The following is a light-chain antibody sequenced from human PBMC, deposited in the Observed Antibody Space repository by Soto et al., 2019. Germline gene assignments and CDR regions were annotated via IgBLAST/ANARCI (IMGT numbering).Light chain of an antibody. J-gene: IGKJ1*01. V-gene: IGKV1-39*01. CDR1: QSISTY. Sequence: DIQMTQSPSSLSASVGDRVTITCRASQSISTYLNWYQQKPGKAPKLLTYSASSLQSGVPSRFSGSGSETDFTLTISSLQPEDFATYYCQHSYITPWTFGQGTKVEIK. CDR3: QHSYITPWT. CDR2: SAS.